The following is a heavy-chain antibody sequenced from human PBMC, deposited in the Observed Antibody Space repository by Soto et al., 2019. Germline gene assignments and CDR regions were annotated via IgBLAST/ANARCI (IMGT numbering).Heavy chain of an antibody. CDR3: AKSEAHCSSTSCYAYYFDY. Sequence: GGSLRLSCAASGFTFSSYAMSWVRQAPGKGLEWVSAISGSGGSTYYADSVKGRFTISRDNSKNTLYLQMNSRRAEDTAVYYCAKSEAHCSSTSCYAYYFDYWGQGTLVTVSS. V-gene: IGHV3-23*01. D-gene: IGHD2-2*01. CDR1: GFTFSSYA. J-gene: IGHJ4*02. CDR2: ISGSGGST.